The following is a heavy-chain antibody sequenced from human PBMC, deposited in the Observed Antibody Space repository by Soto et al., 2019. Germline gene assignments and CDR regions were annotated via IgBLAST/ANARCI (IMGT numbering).Heavy chain of an antibody. CDR1: GLTISNPW. V-gene: IGHV3-15*07. CDR2: IKSKTDGGKT. J-gene: IGHJ4*02. D-gene: IGHD3-22*01. CDR3: TTVLTVYSYDNSGYSF. Sequence: VGSLRLSCAASGLTISNPWVNWVRQAPGKGLEWVGRIKSKTDGGKTDYAAPVKGRFTISRDDSKNTLYLQMNSLTTEDTAVYYCTTVLTVYSYDNSGYSFWGQGTLVTVSS.